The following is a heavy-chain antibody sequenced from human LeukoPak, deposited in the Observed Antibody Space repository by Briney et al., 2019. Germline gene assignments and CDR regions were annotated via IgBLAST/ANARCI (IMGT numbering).Heavy chain of an antibody. J-gene: IGHJ4*02. Sequence: ASVKVSCKASGYTFTSYGISWVRQAPGQGLEWMGWISAYNGNTNYAQKFQGRVTMTEDTSTDTAYMELSSLRSEDTAVYYCATDLEYYDILTGSFSEYWGQGTLVTVSS. CDR2: ISAYNGNT. CDR3: ATDLEYYDILTGSFSEY. V-gene: IGHV1-18*01. D-gene: IGHD3-9*01. CDR1: GYTFTSYG.